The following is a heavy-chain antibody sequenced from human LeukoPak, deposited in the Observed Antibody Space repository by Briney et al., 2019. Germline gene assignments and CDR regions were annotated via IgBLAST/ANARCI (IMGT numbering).Heavy chain of an antibody. J-gene: IGHJ3*02. CDR1: GGSISSYY. CDR2: IYTSGST. CDR3: ARDSIAAAGWAFDI. D-gene: IGHD6-13*01. V-gene: IGHV4-4*07. Sequence: SETLSLTCTVSGGSISSYYWSWIRQPAGKGLEWIGRIYTSGSTNYKPSLKSRVTMSVDTSKNQFSLKLRSVTAADTAVYYCARDSIAAAGWAFDIWGQGTMVTVSS.